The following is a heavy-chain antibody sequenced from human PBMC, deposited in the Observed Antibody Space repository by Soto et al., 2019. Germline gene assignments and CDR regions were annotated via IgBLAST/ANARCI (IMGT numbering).Heavy chain of an antibody. CDR1: GGSISSGGYY. Sequence: SETLSLTCTVSGGSISSGGYYWSWIRQHPGKGLEWIGYIYYSGSTYYNPSLKSRVTISVDTSKNQFSLKLSSVTAADTAVYYCARDRWLSHYFDYWGQGTLVTVSS. CDR2: IYYSGST. D-gene: IGHD3-22*01. V-gene: IGHV4-31*03. CDR3: ARDRWLSHYFDY. J-gene: IGHJ4*02.